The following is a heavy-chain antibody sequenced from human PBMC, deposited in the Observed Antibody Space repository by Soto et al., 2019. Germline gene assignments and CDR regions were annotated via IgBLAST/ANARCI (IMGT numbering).Heavy chain of an antibody. Sequence: SDTLSLTCAVYGGSFSGYYWSWIRQPPGKGLEWIGEINHSGSTNYNPSLKSRVTISVDTSKNQFSLKLSSVTAADTAVYYCARGRRVRGVIRGNYYYYGMDVWGQGTTVTVSS. CDR2: INHSGST. D-gene: IGHD3-10*01. CDR3: ARGRRVRGVIRGNYYYYGMDV. J-gene: IGHJ6*02. V-gene: IGHV4-34*01. CDR1: GGSFSGYY.